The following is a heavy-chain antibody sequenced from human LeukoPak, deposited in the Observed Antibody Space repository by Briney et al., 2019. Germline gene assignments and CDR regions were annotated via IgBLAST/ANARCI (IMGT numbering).Heavy chain of an antibody. CDR2: IYTSGST. D-gene: IGHD6-19*01. Sequence: SETLSLTCTVSGGSISTYYWGWIRQPAGKGLEWIGRIYTSGSTNYNPSLKSGLTMSVDTSKNQFSLKLNSVTAADTAVYFCARDSSRSGYYDFWGQGTLVTVSS. CDR3: ARDSSRSGYYDF. V-gene: IGHV4-4*07. J-gene: IGHJ4*02. CDR1: GGSISTYY.